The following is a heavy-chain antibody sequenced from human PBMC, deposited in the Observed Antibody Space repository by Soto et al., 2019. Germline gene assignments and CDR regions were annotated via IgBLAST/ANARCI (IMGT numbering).Heavy chain of an antibody. CDR3: ATHDVGFGEPEGFDP. V-gene: IGHV3-30*03. D-gene: IGHD3-10*01. J-gene: IGHJ5*02. Sequence: QVQLVESGGGVVQPGRSLRLSCAASGFTFSSYGMHWVRQAPGKGLEWVAVISYDGSNKYYADSVKGRFTISRDNSKNTLYLQMNSLRAEDTAVYYCATHDVGFGEPEGFDPWGQGTLVTVSS. CDR1: GFTFSSYG. CDR2: ISYDGSNK.